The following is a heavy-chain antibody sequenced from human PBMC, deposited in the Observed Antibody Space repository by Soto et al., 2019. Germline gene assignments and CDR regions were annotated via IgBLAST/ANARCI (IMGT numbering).Heavy chain of an antibody. Sequence: NPSETLSLTCTVSGGSISNYQWTWIRQPPGKGLEYVGYIYYSGNTNYNPSLKGRITMSIDTPRNQFSLRLTSVTAADTAVYYCARGRSTSTWSSDYWGQGTLVTVSS. CDR1: GGSISNYQ. CDR3: ARGRSTSTWSSDY. V-gene: IGHV4-59*13. D-gene: IGHD2-2*01. CDR2: IYYSGNT. J-gene: IGHJ4*02.